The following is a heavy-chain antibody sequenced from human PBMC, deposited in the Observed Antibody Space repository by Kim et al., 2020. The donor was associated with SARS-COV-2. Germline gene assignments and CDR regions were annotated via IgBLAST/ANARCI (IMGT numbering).Heavy chain of an antibody. V-gene: IGHV3-30*18. D-gene: IGHD7-27*01. CDR3: ANRHRGGVWGPFDP. CDR2: ISSDGGNK. Sequence: GGSLRLSCEDSGFSFSSYGMNWVRQAPGKGLEWVAVISSDGGNKFYADSVKGRFTISRDNSKKTLYLQMNSLRVEDTAMYYCANRHRGGVWGPFDPWGPG. J-gene: IGHJ5*02. CDR1: GFSFSSYG.